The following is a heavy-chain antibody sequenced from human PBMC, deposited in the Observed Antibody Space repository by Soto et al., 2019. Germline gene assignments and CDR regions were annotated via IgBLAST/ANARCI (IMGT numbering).Heavy chain of an antibody. CDR2: ISYDGSNK. D-gene: IGHD3-22*01. J-gene: IGHJ4*02. V-gene: IGHV3-30*18. CDR1: GFTFSSYG. CDR3: AKDYYDSSGYSPLDY. Sequence: QVQLVESGGGVVQPGRSLRLSCAASGFTFSSYGMNWVRQAPGKGLAWVAVISYDGSNKYYADSVKGRFTISRDNSKNTLYLQMNSLRAEDTAVYYCAKDYYDSSGYSPLDYWGQGTLVTVSS.